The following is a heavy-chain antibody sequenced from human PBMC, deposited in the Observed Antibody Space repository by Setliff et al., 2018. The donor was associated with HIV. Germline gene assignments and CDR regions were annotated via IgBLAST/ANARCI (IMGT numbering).Heavy chain of an antibody. CDR2: IYARGGT. CDR1: GGSISSYY. J-gene: IGHJ3*02. V-gene: IGHV4-4*07. CDR3: ARRGDSSSYLYAFEI. Sequence: KPSETLSLTCSVSGGSISSYYWSWIRQPAGKGLEWIGRIYARGGTNYNPSLESRVTMSVDTSMNQFSLKLTSVTAADTAVYYCARRGDSSSYLYAFEIWGQGTMVTVSS. D-gene: IGHD3-22*01.